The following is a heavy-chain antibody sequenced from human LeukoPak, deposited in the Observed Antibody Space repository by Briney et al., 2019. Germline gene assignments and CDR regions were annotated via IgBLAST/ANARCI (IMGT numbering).Heavy chain of an antibody. Sequence: GGSLRLSCTASGFSFPDYSMSWVRQAPGKGREWVGAIGSKTYGGTTEYVAYVKGRFTISRDDSKSIAYLQMNSLGTEDTAVYYCTRDLGSSGYFDSWGQGTLVTVSS. J-gene: IGHJ4*02. V-gene: IGHV3-49*04. D-gene: IGHD3-10*02. CDR1: GFSFPDYS. CDR3: TRDLGSSGYFDS. CDR2: IGSKTYGGTT.